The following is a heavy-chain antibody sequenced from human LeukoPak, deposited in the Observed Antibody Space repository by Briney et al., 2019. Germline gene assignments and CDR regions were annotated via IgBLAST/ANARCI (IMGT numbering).Heavy chain of an antibody. D-gene: IGHD4-23*01. CDR1: GFTFSSYG. V-gene: IGHV3-33*01. J-gene: IGHJ4*02. CDR2: IWYDGSNK. Sequence: GGSLRLSCAASGFTFSSYGMHWVRQAPGKGLEWVAVIWYDGSNKYYADSVKGRFTISRDNSKNTLYLQMNSLRAEDTAVYYCARDSIHDYGGNPSDYWGQGTLVTVSS. CDR3: ARDSIHDYGGNPSDY.